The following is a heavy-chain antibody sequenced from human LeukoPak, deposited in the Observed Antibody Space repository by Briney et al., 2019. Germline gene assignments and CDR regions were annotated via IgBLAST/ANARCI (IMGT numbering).Heavy chain of an antibody. D-gene: IGHD4-17*01. Sequence: SETLSLTCTVSGGSISSGDYYWSWIRQPPGKGLESIGYIYYSGSTYYNPSLKSRVTISVDTSKNQFSLKLSSVAAADTAVYYCARDYGDYEYNYYYGMDVWGKGATVTVSS. V-gene: IGHV4-30-4*01. CDR1: GGSISSGDYY. CDR3: ARDYGDYEYNYYYGMDV. J-gene: IGHJ6*04. CDR2: IYYSGST.